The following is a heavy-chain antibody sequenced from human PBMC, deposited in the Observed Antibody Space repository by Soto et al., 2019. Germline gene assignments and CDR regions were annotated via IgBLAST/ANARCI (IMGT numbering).Heavy chain of an antibody. J-gene: IGHJ4*02. CDR1: GFTFSGSA. Sequence: EVQLVESGGGLVQPGGSLKLSCATSGFTFSGSAIHWVRQASGKGLEWVGRIRSNGRTAYAASMKGRFTISKDDSRKTSYLQLNSLTTEDTAVYYCARLDCSGGSCYPYYFELWGQGALVTVSA. D-gene: IGHD2-15*01. CDR2: IRSNGRT. V-gene: IGHV3-73*02. CDR3: ARLDCSGGSCYPYYFEL.